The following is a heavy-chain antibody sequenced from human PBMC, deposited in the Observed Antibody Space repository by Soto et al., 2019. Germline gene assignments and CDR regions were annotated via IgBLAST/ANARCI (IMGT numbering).Heavy chain of an antibody. CDR2: IIPIFDTP. Sequence: QVQLVQSGAEVKKPGSSVRVSCKTSGGTFSSYAISWVRQAPGQGLVWMGGIIPIFDTPNYAQRFQGRVTITADKSTSTAYMELSSLTSEDTAVYSCARGVSAYYYDTTGYSTPYDFDYWGQGTLVTVSS. CDR1: GGTFSSYA. CDR3: ARGVSAYYYDTTGYSTPYDFDY. D-gene: IGHD3-22*01. V-gene: IGHV1-69*06. J-gene: IGHJ4*02.